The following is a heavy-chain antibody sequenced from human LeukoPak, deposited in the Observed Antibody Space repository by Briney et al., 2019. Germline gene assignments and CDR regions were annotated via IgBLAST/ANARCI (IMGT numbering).Heavy chain of an antibody. D-gene: IGHD6-19*01. Sequence: GGSLRLSCAASGFTFGTYAMNWVRQAPGKGLEWVSYISSSSSTIYFPDSVKGRFTISRDNAKNSLYLQMNGLRDEDTAVYYCARDAGSGYFDYWGQGTLVTVAS. CDR3: ARDAGSGYFDY. CDR1: GFTFGTYA. V-gene: IGHV3-48*02. J-gene: IGHJ4*02. CDR2: ISSSSSTI.